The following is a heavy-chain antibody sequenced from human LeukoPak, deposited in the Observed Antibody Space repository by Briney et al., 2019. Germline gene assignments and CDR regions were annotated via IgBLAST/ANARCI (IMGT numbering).Heavy chain of an antibody. Sequence: SETLSLTCAVYGGSFSGYYWSWIRQPAGKGLEWIGRIHKSGSTNYNPSLKSRVTMSVGTSKNQLSLKLSSVTAADTAVYYSARGRYYYDSSGYYAFDIWGQGTMVTVSS. V-gene: IGHV4-59*10. CDR3: ARGRYYYDSSGYYAFDI. CDR1: GGSFSGYY. CDR2: IHKSGST. J-gene: IGHJ3*02. D-gene: IGHD3-22*01.